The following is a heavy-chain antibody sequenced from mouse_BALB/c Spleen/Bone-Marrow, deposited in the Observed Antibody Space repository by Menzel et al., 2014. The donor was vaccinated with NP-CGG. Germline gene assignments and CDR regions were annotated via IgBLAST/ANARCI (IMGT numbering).Heavy chain of an antibody. D-gene: IGHD2-1*01. J-gene: IGHJ4*01. CDR2: IDTANGNT. V-gene: IGHV14-3*02. Sequence: VQLQQSGAELVKPGASVKLSCTASGFNIKDTYMHWVKQRPEQGQEWIGRIDTANGNTKYDPKFQGKATITADTSSNTAYLQLSSLTSEDTAVYYCARYGNGLMDYWGQGTSVTVSS. CDR1: GFNIKDTY. CDR3: ARYGNGLMDY.